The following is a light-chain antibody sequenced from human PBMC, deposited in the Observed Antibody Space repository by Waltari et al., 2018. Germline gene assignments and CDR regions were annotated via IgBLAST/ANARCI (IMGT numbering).Light chain of an antibody. CDR2: QDT. CDR3: QALGTGAWV. CDR1: LLGNKY. Sequence: SYELTQPPSVSVSPGQTASITCSGALLGNKYASWYQPKPGQSPLLVIYQDTNRPSGITERFSGSKSGNAATLTISGTQAMDEADYYCQALGTGAWVFGGGTKLTVL. J-gene: IGLJ3*02. V-gene: IGLV3-1*01.